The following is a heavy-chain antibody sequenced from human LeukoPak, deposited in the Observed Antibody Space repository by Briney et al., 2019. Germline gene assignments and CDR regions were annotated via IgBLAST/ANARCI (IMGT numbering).Heavy chain of an antibody. CDR1: GFTFSTYA. CDR3: AKTGRDYGDFFYFDY. Sequence: GGSLRLSCAASGFTFSTYAMSWVRQAPGRGLEWVSGICGSGGCTYYADSVKGRFTIFRDNSKNTLYLQISSLRAEDTAVYYCAKTGRDYGDFFYFDYWGQGTLVTVSS. D-gene: IGHD4-17*01. CDR2: ICGSGGCT. V-gene: IGHV3-23*01. J-gene: IGHJ4*02.